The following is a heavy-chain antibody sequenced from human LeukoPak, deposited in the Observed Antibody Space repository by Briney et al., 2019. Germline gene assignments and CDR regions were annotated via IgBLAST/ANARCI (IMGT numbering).Heavy chain of an antibody. CDR3: ARGSEYQLLYPRFDY. CDR2: IIPIFGTA. V-gene: IGHV1-69*01. CDR1: GGTFSSYA. J-gene: IGHJ4*02. Sequence: SVKVSCKASGGTFSSYAISWVRQAPGQGLGWMGGIIPIFGTANYAQKFQGRVTITADESTSTAYMELSSLRSEDTAVYYCARGSEYQLLYPRFDYWGQGTLVTVSS. D-gene: IGHD2-2*02.